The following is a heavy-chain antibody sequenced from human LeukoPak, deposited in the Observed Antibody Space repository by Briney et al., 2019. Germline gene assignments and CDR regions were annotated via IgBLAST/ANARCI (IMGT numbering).Heavy chain of an antibody. CDR1: GFTFSSYS. Sequence: GGSLRLSCAASGFTFSSYSMNWVRQAPGKGLEWVSSISSSSSYIYYADSVKGRSTISRDNAKNSLYLQMNSLRAEDTAVYYCAGTYYYDSSAPPHFDYWGQGTLVTVSS. D-gene: IGHD3-22*01. CDR3: AGTYYYDSSAPPHFDY. V-gene: IGHV3-21*01. J-gene: IGHJ4*02. CDR2: ISSSSSYI.